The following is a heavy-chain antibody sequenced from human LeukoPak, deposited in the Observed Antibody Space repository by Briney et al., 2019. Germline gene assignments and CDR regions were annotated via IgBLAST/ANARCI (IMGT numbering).Heavy chain of an antibody. CDR2: ISYSGST. J-gene: IGHJ5*02. CDR1: GGSISSSTYY. Sequence: PSETLSLTCTVSGGSISSSTYYWGWLRQPPGKGLEWIGSISYSGSTFYHPSLKSRVAISGDTSKNQFSLKLGSVTAADTAVYYCARGEWLTPWGQXTLVTVSS. V-gene: IGHV4-39*01. D-gene: IGHD3-16*01. CDR3: ARGEWLTP.